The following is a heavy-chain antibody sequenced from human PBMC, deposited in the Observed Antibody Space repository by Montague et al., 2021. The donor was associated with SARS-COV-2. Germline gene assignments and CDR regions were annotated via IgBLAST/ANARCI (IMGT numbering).Heavy chain of an antibody. V-gene: IGHV4-61*02. Sequence: TLSLTCTVSGGSIRSGSYYWSWIRQPAGKGLEWIGRIYSSGSTNYNPSLKSRVTISVDTSKNQFSLNVSSVTAADTAVYYCARDYGDYSYYYGLDVWGQGTTVTVSS. CDR1: GGSIRSGSYY. D-gene: IGHD4-17*01. J-gene: IGHJ6*02. CDR2: IYSSGST. CDR3: ARDYGDYSYYYGLDV.